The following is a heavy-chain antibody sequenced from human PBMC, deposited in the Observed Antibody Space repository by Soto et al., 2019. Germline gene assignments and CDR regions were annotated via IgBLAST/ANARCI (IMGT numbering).Heavy chain of an antibody. CDR1: VFIFIDYY. J-gene: IGHJ4*02. D-gene: IGHD3-22*01. Sequence: GWSLRLSCAFSVFIFIDYYMSWIRQAPGKGLEWVSYISSRGDIIYYADSVKGRFTISRDNAKNSLYLQMNSLRAEDTAVYYCARDLGYYDSSGYFDYWGQGTLVTVS. CDR2: ISSRGDII. V-gene: IGHV3-11*01. CDR3: ARDLGYYDSSGYFDY.